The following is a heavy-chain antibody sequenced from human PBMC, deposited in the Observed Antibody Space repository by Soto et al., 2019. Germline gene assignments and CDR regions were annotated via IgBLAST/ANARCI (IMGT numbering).Heavy chain of an antibody. J-gene: IGHJ4*02. D-gene: IGHD3-16*01. Sequence: EVQLVESGGGLVKPGGSLRLSCAASGFTLSSYSMNWVRQATGKGLEWVSSISSSSSYIYYAVSVKGRFTISRDKAKNSLYLQFNILRSEDTAVYYCARDWGGEVMFDYWGQETLVTVFS. CDR1: GFTLSSYS. CDR2: ISSSSSYI. V-gene: IGHV3-21*01. CDR3: ARDWGGEVMFDY.